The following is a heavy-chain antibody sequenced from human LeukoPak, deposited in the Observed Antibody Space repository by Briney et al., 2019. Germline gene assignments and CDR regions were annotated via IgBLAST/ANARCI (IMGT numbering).Heavy chain of an antibody. V-gene: IGHV1-2*02. CDR3: ARIRITMVRGVAGFDP. CDR2: INPNSGGT. CDR1: GYTFTGYY. Sequence: GAAVKLSCKASGYTFTGYYMHWVRQAPGQGLEWMGWINPNSGGTNYAQKFQGRVTMTRDTSISTAYMELSRLRSDDTAVYYCARIRITMVRGVAGFDPWGHGTIVTVSS. D-gene: IGHD3-10*01. J-gene: IGHJ5*02.